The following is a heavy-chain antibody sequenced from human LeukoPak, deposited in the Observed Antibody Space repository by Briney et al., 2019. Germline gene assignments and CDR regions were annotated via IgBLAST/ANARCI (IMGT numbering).Heavy chain of an antibody. CDR1: GGSISSGGYY. V-gene: IGHV4-31*03. Sequence: SETLSLTCSVSGGSISSGGYYWGWIRQHPGKGLEWIGYIYYSGSTYYNPSLKSRLITSVDTSKNQFSLKLSSVTAADTAMYYCARILPMTQSYHFDHWGQGTLVTVSS. CDR2: IYYSGST. CDR3: ARILPMTQSYHFDH. J-gene: IGHJ4*02. D-gene: IGHD1-26*01.